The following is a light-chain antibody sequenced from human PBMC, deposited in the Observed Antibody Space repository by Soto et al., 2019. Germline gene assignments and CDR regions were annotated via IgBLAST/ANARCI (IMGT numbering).Light chain of an antibody. J-gene: IGKJ1*01. CDR1: QSINTN. CDR2: GAS. Sequence: EVVMTQSPATLSVSPWERATLSCRASQSINTNLAWYQQKPGQAPRLLIYGASTRATGIPARFSGSGSGTEFTLTISSLQSEDFAVYYCQQYNNWPPWTFGQGTKVDIK. V-gene: IGKV3-15*01. CDR3: QQYNNWPPWT.